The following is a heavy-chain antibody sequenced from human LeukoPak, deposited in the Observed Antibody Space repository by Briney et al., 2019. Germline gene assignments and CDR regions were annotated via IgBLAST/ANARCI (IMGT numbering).Heavy chain of an antibody. CDR2: ISSSGGAT. CDR1: GGSFSGYY. D-gene: IGHD4-17*01. J-gene: IGHJ4*02. V-gene: IGHV3-23*01. Sequence: PPSETLSLTCAVYGGSFSGYYWSWVRQAPGKGLEWVSAISSSGGATDYADSVKGRFTISRDNSKNTLYLQMNSLRAEDTAIYYCTRNNDYDRSFAYWGQGTLVTVSS. CDR3: TRNNDYDRSFAY.